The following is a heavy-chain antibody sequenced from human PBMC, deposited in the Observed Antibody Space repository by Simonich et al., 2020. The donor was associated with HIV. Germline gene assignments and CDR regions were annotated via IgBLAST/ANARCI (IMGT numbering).Heavy chain of an antibody. D-gene: IGHD7-27*01. CDR3: ATETGNFDY. Sequence: QVQLVQSGAEVKKPGASVKVSCKVSGYTLTKLSRHWVRQAPGKELEWVGSFDLEEGETINVQKFKGRVSMTEDPSTDTAYMELSSLRFEDTAVYYCATETGNFDYWGQGTLVTVSS. V-gene: IGHV1-24*01. CDR2: FDLEEGET. CDR1: GYTLTKLS. J-gene: IGHJ4*02.